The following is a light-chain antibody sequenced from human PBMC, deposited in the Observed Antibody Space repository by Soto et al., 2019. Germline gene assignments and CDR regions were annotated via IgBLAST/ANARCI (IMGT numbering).Light chain of an antibody. CDR1: QNLHSV. Sequence: EIVLTQSPATLSVSPGERVTLSCSASQNLHSVLNWYQQRPGQAPRPLIYDGSKRAAGVPDRISGDGSGTDYTLTIGSLEPEDFAVYYCQQRTRWPMTFGQGTRLEIK. V-gene: IGKV3-11*01. CDR3: QQRTRWPMT. CDR2: DGS. J-gene: IGKJ5*01.